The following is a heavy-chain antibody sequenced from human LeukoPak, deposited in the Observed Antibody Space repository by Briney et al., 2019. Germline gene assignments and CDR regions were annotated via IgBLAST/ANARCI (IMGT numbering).Heavy chain of an antibody. CDR1: GYTFTSYG. D-gene: IGHD6-6*01. Sequence: ASVKVSCKASGYTFTSYGISWVRQAPGQGLEWMGWINPNSGGTNYAQKFQGRVTMTRDTSISTAYMELSRLRSDDTAVYYCVRDPSIAARPLDYWGQGTLVTVSP. CDR3: VRDPSIAARPLDY. J-gene: IGHJ4*02. CDR2: INPNSGGT. V-gene: IGHV1-2*02.